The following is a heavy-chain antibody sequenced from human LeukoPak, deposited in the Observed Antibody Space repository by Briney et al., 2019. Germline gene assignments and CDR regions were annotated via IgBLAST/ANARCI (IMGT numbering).Heavy chain of an antibody. J-gene: IGHJ4*02. CDR3: ARLNRSGPDY. V-gene: IGHV4-59*01. CDR1: GGSISSYY. Sequence: ASETLSLTCTASGGSISSYYWSWIRQPPGKGLEWIGYIYYSGSTNYNPSLKSRVTISVDTSKNQFSLKLSSVTAADTAVYYCARLNRSGPDYWGQGTLVTVSS. CDR2: IYYSGST. D-gene: IGHD2-15*01.